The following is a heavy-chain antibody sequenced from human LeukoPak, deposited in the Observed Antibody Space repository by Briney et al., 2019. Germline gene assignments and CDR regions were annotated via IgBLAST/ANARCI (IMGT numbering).Heavy chain of an antibody. J-gene: IGHJ2*01. CDR1: GFTFSSYA. Sequence: PGGSLRLSCAASGFTFSSYAMSWVRQAPGKGLEWVSAISGSGGSTYYADSVKGRFTISRDNSKNTLYLQMYDLRVEDTAVYSCAKNLFGSEAFSWYFDLWGRGTLVTVSS. D-gene: IGHD3-16*01. CDR3: AKNLFGSEAFSWYFDL. CDR2: ISGSGGST. V-gene: IGHV3-23*01.